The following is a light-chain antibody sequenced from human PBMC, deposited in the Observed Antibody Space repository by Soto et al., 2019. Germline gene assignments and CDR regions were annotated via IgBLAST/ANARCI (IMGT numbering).Light chain of an antibody. Sequence: QSVLTQPASVSGSPGQSITISCTGTSSDIGGYNHVSWYQQHPGKAPKLMIYEVSNRPSGVSNRFSGSKSGNTASLTISGLQAEDEADYYCNSFTSTSVDVFGTGTKLTVL. J-gene: IGLJ1*01. CDR3: NSFTSTSVDV. V-gene: IGLV2-14*01. CDR2: EVS. CDR1: SSDIGGYNH.